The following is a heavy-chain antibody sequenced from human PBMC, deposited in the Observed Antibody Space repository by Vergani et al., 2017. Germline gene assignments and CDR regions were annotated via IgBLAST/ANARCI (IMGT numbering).Heavy chain of an antibody. CDR3: ARGGHDYGDYYAY. D-gene: IGHD4-17*01. CDR2: IYYSGST. J-gene: IGHJ4*02. V-gene: IGHV4-39*01. Sequence: QLQLQESGPGLVKPSETLSLTCTVSGGSISSSSYYWGWIRQPPGKGLEWIGSIYYSGSTYYNPSLKSRVTISVDTSKNQFSLKLSSVTAADTAVYYCARGGHDYGDYYAYWGQGTLVTVSS. CDR1: GGSISSSSYY.